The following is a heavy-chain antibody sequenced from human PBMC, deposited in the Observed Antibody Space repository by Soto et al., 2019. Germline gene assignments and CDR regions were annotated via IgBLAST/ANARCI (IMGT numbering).Heavy chain of an antibody. CDR3: AREGYCSGGSCYSRTLDY. V-gene: IGHV4-34*01. Sequence: QVQLQQWGAGLLKPSETLSLTCAVYGGSFSGYYWSRIRQPPGKGLEWIGEINHSGSTNYNPSLKSRVTISVDTSKNQFSLKLSSVTAADTAVYYCAREGYCSGGSCYSRTLDYWGQGTLVTVSS. D-gene: IGHD2-15*01. J-gene: IGHJ4*02. CDR2: INHSGST. CDR1: GGSFSGYY.